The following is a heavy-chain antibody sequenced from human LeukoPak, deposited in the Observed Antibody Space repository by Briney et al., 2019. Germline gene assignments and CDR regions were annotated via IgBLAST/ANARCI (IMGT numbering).Heavy chain of an antibody. CDR3: ARSNWPYDAFDI. CDR2: IYYSGST. J-gene: IGHJ3*02. Sequence: SETPSLTCTVSGGSISNYYWSWIRQPPGKGLEWIGYIYYSGSTNYNPSLKSRVTISVDTSKNHFSLKLNSVTAADTAIYYCARSNWPYDAFDIWGQGTMVTVSS. V-gene: IGHV4-59*01. CDR1: GGSISNYY.